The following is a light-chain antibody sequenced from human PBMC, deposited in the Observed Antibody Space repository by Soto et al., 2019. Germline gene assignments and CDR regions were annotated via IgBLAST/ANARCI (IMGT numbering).Light chain of an antibody. Sequence: EIVLTQSPGTLSLSPGERATLSCGASQSVSSSCLAWYQQKPGQAPRLFIYDTSRRATGIPDRFSGSGSGTDFTLTISRLEPEDFAVYYCQQYGSSPLTFGGGTKVDI. CDR3: QQYGSSPLT. CDR2: DTS. CDR1: QSVSSSC. J-gene: IGKJ4*01. V-gene: IGKV3-20*01.